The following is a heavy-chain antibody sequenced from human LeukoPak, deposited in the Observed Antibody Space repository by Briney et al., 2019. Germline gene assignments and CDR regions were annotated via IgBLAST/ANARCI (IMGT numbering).Heavy chain of an antibody. CDR2: ISAYNGNT. D-gene: IGHD2-2*01. J-gene: IGHJ4*02. CDR3: ARAHCSSTSCYFNY. CDR1: GYTFTSYG. Sequence: ASVKVSCKASGYTFTSYGISWVRQAPGQGLEWMGWISAYNGNTNYAQKLQGRVTMTTDTSTSTAYMELRSLRSDDKAVYYCARAHCSSTSCYFNYWGQGTLVTVSS. V-gene: IGHV1-18*01.